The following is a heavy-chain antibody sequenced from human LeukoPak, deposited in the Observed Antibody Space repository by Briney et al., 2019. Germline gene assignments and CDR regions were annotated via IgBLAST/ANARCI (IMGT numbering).Heavy chain of an antibody. CDR1: GGSFSGYY. V-gene: IGHV4-59*01. D-gene: IGHD3-22*01. J-gene: IGHJ3*02. CDR3: AREGYDSSGQDAFDI. CDR2: IYYSGST. Sequence: SETLSLTCAVYGGSFSGYYWSWIRQPPGKGLEWIGYIYYSGSTNYNPSLKSRVTISVDTSKNQFSLKLSSVTAADTAVYYCAREGYDSSGQDAFDIWGQGTMVTVSS.